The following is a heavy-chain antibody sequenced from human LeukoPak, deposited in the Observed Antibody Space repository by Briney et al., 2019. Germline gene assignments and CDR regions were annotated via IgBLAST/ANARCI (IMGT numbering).Heavy chain of an antibody. Sequence: GGSLRLSCAASGFTFSSYSMNWVRQAPGKGLEWVSYISSSSSTIYYADSVKGRFTISRDNAKNSLYLQMNSLRAEDTAVYYCAKDTGTKASDYWGQGTLVTVSS. CDR1: GFTFSSYS. J-gene: IGHJ4*02. CDR3: AKDTGTKASDY. D-gene: IGHD1-14*01. CDR2: ISSSSSTI. V-gene: IGHV3-48*01.